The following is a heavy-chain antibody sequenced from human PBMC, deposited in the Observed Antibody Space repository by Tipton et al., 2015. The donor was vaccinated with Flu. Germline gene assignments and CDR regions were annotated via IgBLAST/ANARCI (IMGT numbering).Heavy chain of an antibody. V-gene: IGHV3-48*03. CDR1: GFTFSDYE. CDR2: ISRGGTTI. CDR3: VRLEA. J-gene: IGHJ4*02. Sequence: SLRLSCIGSGFTFSDYEMNWVRQAPGKGLEWLSYISRGGTTIYYADSVKGRFTISRDDAENSLYLQMNSLRNEDTAVYYCVRLEAWGQGTLVTVSA.